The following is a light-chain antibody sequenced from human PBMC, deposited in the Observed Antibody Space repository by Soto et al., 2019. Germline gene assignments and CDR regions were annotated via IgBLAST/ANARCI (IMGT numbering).Light chain of an antibody. CDR3: MQALQTPPT. CDR2: LGS. CDR1: QSLLHSNGYNY. J-gene: IGKJ1*01. Sequence: DIVMTQSPLSLPVTPGEPASISCRSSQSLLHSNGYNYLDWYLQKPGQSPQLLIYLGSSRASGVPDRFSGGGSGTDFTLKISRVEAEDVGIYYCMQALQTPPTLGQGTKV. V-gene: IGKV2-28*01.